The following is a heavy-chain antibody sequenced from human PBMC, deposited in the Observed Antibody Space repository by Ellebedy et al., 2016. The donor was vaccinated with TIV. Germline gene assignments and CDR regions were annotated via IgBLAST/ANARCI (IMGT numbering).Heavy chain of an antibody. J-gene: IGHJ4*02. Sequence: MPSETLSLTCTVSGDSINVHYWSWIRQSPGKGLEWIGYIYYSGNTNYNPSLKSRVTMSVDTSKNQFSLKVSSVTAADTAIYYCARGGASSKYFDFWGQGTLVTVSS. CDR3: ARGGASSKYFDF. CDR2: IYYSGNT. CDR1: GDSINVHY. V-gene: IGHV4-59*11.